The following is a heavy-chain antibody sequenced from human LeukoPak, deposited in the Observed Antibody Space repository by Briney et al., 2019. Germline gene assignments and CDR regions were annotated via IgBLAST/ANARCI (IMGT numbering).Heavy chain of an antibody. Sequence: ASVKVSCKASGGTLSKYALNWVRQAPGQGLEWMGGIIPIFGTANYAQKFQGRVTITADESTSTAYMELSSLRSEDTAVYYCARDLALPSASWGQGTLVTVSS. CDR3: ARDLALPSAS. CDR1: GGTLSKYA. CDR2: IIPIFGTA. J-gene: IGHJ5*02. V-gene: IGHV1-69*13.